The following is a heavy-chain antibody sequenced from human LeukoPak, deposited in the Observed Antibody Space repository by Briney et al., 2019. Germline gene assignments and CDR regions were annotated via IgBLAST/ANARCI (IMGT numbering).Heavy chain of an antibody. Sequence: GGSLRLSCAASGFTVSSNYMSWVRQAPGKGLEWVSVIYSGGSTYYADSVKGRFTISRDNSKNTLYLQMNSLRAEDTAVYYCARAAVGATMGYYFDYWGQGTLVTVSS. V-gene: IGHV3-53*01. CDR3: ARAAVGATMGYYFDY. J-gene: IGHJ4*02. CDR1: GFTVSSNY. D-gene: IGHD1-26*01. CDR2: IYSGGST.